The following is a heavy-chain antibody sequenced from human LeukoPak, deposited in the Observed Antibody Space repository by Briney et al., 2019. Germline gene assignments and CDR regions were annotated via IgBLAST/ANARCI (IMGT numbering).Heavy chain of an antibody. CDR3: VAPASSSTVFYFDY. CDR2: ISGSDGST. J-gene: IGHJ4*02. CDR1: GFTFSRYA. D-gene: IGHD6-6*01. Sequence: GGSLRLSCAASGFTFSRYAMTWVRQAPGKGLEWVSSISGSDGSTYYADSVKGRFTISRDNSKNTLYLQMSSLTAEDTAVFYCVAPASSSTVFYFDYWGQGIQVTVSS. V-gene: IGHV3-23*01.